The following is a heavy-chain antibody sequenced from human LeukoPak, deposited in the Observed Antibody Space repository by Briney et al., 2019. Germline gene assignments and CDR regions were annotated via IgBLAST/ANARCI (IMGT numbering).Heavy chain of an antibody. J-gene: IGHJ4*02. V-gene: IGHV4-59*12. Sequence: SETLSLTCTVSGGSISSYYWSWIRQPPGKGLEWIGYIYYSGSTNYNPSLKSRVTISVDTSKNQFSLNLTSVTAADTAVYYCARGEDGTGDYRPTYFDSWGQGTLVTVSS. CDR3: ARGEDGTGDYRPTYFDS. CDR1: GGSISSYY. CDR2: IYYSGST. D-gene: IGHD4-17*01.